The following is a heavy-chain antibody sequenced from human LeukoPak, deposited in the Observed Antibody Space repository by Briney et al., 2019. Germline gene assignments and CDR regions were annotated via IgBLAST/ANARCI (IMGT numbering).Heavy chain of an antibody. CDR3: AKDLDCSSTSCYKDY. CDR1: GGSISSGDYY. Sequence: SETLSLTCTVSGGSISSGDYYWSWIRQPPGKGLEWIGYIYYSGSTYYNPSLKSRVTISVDTSKNQFTLKLSSVTATDTAVYYCAKDLDCSSTSCYKDYWGQGTLVTVSS. V-gene: IGHV4-30-4*01. D-gene: IGHD2-2*02. CDR2: IYYSGST. J-gene: IGHJ4*02.